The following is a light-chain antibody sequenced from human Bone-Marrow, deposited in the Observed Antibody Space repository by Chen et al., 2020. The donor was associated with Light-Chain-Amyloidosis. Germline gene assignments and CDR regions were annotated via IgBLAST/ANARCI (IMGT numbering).Light chain of an antibody. V-gene: IGLV2-23*01. Sequence: QSALTQPASVSGSPGQAITISCTGSSSDVGTYNLVSWYQHHPGKAPKLIIYEAKKRPSGVSNRFSGSRSGYTASLTISGLQAEDEADYYCCSYAGRGKMFGGGTKLTVL. J-gene: IGLJ3*02. CDR1: SSDVGTYNL. CDR3: CSYAGRGKM. CDR2: EAK.